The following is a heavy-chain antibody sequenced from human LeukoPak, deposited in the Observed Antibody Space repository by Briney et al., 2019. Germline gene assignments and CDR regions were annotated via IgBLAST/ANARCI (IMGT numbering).Heavy chain of an antibody. J-gene: IGHJ4*02. CDR3: AKDLSPGHY. D-gene: IGHD2/OR15-2a*01. CDR2: ISGSGGNT. V-gene: IGHV3-23*01. Sequence: GGSLRLSCAASGFAFSSYGMSWVRQAPGKGLEWVSAISGSGGNTYYADSVKGRFTISRDNSKNTLYLQMNSLRAEDTTVYYCAKDLSPGHYWGQGTLVTVSS. CDR1: GFAFSSYG.